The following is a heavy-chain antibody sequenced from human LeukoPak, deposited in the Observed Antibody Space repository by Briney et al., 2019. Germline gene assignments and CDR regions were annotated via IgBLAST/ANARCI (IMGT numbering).Heavy chain of an antibody. D-gene: IGHD3-9*01. J-gene: IGHJ4*02. Sequence: SETLSLTCTVSGGSISSYYWSWIRQPPGKGLEWIGYIYTSGSTNYNPSLKSRVTISVDTSNNQFSLKLSSVTAADTAVYYCARSPPDMEEYYFDYWGQGTLVTVSS. CDR3: ARSPPDMEEYYFDY. CDR1: GGSISSYY. CDR2: IYTSGST. V-gene: IGHV4-4*09.